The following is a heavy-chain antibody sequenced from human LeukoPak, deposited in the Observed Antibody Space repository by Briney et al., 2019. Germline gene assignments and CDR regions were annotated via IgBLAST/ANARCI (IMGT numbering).Heavy chain of an antibody. CDR2: IFDSGST. D-gene: IGHD3-10*01. J-gene: IGHJ5*02. CDR1: GGSISRSTYY. V-gene: IGHV4-39*01. CDR3: ARGTMSPFGP. Sequence: SETLSLTCSVSGGSISRSTYYWAWIRQPPGKGLEWIGSIFDSGSTYYSPSLKNRVIISVDTSKNQFSLSLSSVTAADTAVYYCARGTMSPFGPWGQGALVTVSS.